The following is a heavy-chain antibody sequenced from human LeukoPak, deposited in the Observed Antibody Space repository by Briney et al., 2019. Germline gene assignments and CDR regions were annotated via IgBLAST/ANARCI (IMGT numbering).Heavy chain of an antibody. CDR1: RGSISSGSYY. J-gene: IGHJ5*02. Sequence: SETLSLTCTVSRGSISSGSYYWGWIRQPAGKGLEWIGRIYTSGSTNYNPSLKSRVTISVDTSKNQFSLKLSSVTAADTAVYYCARVRGYSYGPWGQGTLVTVSS. V-gene: IGHV4-61*02. D-gene: IGHD5-18*01. CDR2: IYTSGST. CDR3: ARVRGYSYGP.